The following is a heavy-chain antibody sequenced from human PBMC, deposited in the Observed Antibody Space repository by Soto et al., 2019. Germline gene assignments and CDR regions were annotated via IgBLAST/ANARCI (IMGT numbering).Heavy chain of an antibody. Sequence: SETLSLTCTVSGGSISDYYWSWIRQPPGKALEWIGYIYYTGSSNHNPSLTGRVSISVDTSKNQFSLTLNSVTAADTAVYYCAKPEFTGVCYSVLVSGGRGPLVTVSA. J-gene: IGHJ4*02. CDR3: AKPEFTGVCYSVLVS. CDR2: IYYTGSS. V-gene: IGHV4-59*08. D-gene: IGHD2-15*01. CDR1: GGSISDYY.